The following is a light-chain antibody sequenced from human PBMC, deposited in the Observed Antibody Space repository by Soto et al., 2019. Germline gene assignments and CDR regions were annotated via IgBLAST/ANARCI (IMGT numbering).Light chain of an antibody. J-gene: IGLJ1*01. CDR1: SSDVGGYNY. Sequence: QSALTQPASVSGSPGQSITISCTGSSSDVGGYNYVSWYQQYPGKAPKLMIYDVSSRPSGVSNRFSGSKSGNTASLTISGLQAEDEADYYCSSFASSSTLDVFGTGTKLTVL. CDR2: DVS. CDR3: SSFASSSTLDV. V-gene: IGLV2-14*01.